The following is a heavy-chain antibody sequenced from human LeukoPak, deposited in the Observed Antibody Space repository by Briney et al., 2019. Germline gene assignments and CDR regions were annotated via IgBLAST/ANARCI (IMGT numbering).Heavy chain of an antibody. CDR1: GFTFSSYA. D-gene: IGHD5-18*01. CDR3: AKDRGYNYGSFDY. J-gene: IGHJ4*02. V-gene: IGHV3-23*01. CDR2: IGGSGDNT. Sequence: AGGSLRLSCAVSGFTFSSYAMSWVRQAPGKGLEWVSTIGGSGDNTYYADSVKGRFTISRDNSRNTLYLQMNSLRVEDTAVYFCAKDRGYNYGSFDYWGQGALVTVSS.